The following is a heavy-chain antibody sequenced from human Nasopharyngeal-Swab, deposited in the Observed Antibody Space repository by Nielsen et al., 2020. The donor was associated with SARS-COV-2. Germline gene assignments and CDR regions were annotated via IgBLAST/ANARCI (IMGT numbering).Heavy chain of an antibody. CDR1: GFTFNNYN. CDR2: ISSSSSYI. D-gene: IGHD3-3*01. Sequence: GESLKISCAASGFTFNNYNFNWVRQAPGKGLEWVSSISSSSSYIYYADSVKGRFTISRDNAKNSLYLQMNSLRAEDTAVYYCARDGLDYDFWSAYFMDVWGHGPTVTVSS. CDR3: ARDGLDYDFWSAYFMDV. J-gene: IGHJ6*02. V-gene: IGHV3-21*01.